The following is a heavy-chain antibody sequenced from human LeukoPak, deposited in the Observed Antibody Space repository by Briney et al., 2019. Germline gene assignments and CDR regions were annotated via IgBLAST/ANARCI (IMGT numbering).Heavy chain of an antibody. CDR2: ISSSGSTI. J-gene: IGHJ4*02. CDR1: GFTFSDYY. V-gene: IGHV3-11*01. CDR3: ARERNYDSSGYHSYYFDY. Sequence: GVSLRLSCAASGFTFSDYYMSWIRQAPGKGLEWVSYISSSGSTIYYADSVKGRFTISRDNAKNSLYLQMNSLRAEDTAVYYCARERNYDSSGYHSYYFDYWGQGTLVTVSS. D-gene: IGHD3-22*01.